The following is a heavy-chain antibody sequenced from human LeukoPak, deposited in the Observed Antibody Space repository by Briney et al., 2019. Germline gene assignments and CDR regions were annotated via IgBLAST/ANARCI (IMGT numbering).Heavy chain of an antibody. Sequence: RASVKVSCKASGYTFTSYYMQWVRKAPGQGLEWMVIINPSGGSTSYAQKFQGRVTMTTDKSTSTVYMELSSLRSEDTAVYYCASTLTIKDIPPEGYWGQGTLVTVSS. V-gene: IGHV1-46*01. CDR2: INPSGGST. D-gene: IGHD3-3*01. J-gene: IGHJ4*02. CDR3: ASTLTIKDIPPEGY. CDR1: GYTFTSYY.